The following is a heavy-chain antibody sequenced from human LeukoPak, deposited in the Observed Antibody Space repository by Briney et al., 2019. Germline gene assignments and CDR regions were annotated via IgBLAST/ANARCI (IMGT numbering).Heavy chain of an antibody. Sequence: GGSLRLSCAASGFTFSSYAMHWVRQAPGKGLEWVAVISYDGSNKYHADSVKGRFTISRDNFENTLYLQMNSLRAEDTAVYYCAKSRGEDAYYYYHMDVWGKGTTVTISS. D-gene: IGHD2-15*01. CDR3: AKSRGEDAYYYYHMDV. CDR1: GFTFSSYA. V-gene: IGHV3-30*04. CDR2: ISYDGSNK. J-gene: IGHJ6*03.